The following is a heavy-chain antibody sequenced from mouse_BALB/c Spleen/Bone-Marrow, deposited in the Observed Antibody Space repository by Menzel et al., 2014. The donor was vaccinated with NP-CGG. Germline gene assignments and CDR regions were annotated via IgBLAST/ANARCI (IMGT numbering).Heavy chain of an antibody. CDR3: ARHGSSYAMDY. CDR1: GFTFSNYY. Sequence: EVNVVESGGGSVKLGGSLKLSCAASGFTFSNYYMSWVRQTPEKRLELVAAINRSGGSTYYPDTVKGRFTISRDDAKNTLYLQMSSLKSEDTASYYCARHGSSYAMDYWGQGTSVTVSS. CDR2: INRSGGST. V-gene: IGHV5-6-2*01. J-gene: IGHJ4*01. D-gene: IGHD1-1*01.